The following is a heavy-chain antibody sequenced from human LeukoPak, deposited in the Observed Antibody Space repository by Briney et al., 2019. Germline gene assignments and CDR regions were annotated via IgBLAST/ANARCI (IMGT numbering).Heavy chain of an antibody. CDR2: IYYSGST. J-gene: IGHJ4*02. CDR3: ARDREGGGFDY. Sequence: SETLSLTCAVYGGSFSGYYWSWIRQPPGKGLEWIGYIYYSGSTNYNPSLKSRVTISVDTSKNQFSLKLSSVTAADTAVYYCARDREGGGFDYWGQGTLVTVSS. D-gene: IGHD3-16*01. V-gene: IGHV4-59*01. CDR1: GGSFSGYY.